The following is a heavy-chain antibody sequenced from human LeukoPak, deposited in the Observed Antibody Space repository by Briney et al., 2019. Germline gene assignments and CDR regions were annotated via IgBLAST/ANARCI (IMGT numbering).Heavy chain of an antibody. CDR3: ATDYYGMDV. J-gene: IGHJ6*02. Sequence: GGSLRLSCAASGFTFSNYWMSWVRQAPGKGLEWVANIKQDGSEKHYVDSVKGRFTISRDNAKNSLYLQMNSLRAEDTAVYYCATDYYGMDVWGQGTTVTVSS. CDR2: IKQDGSEK. V-gene: IGHV3-7*03. CDR1: GFTFSNYW.